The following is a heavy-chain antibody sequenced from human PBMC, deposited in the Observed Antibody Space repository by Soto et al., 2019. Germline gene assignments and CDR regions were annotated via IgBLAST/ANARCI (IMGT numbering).Heavy chain of an antibody. Sequence: DVQLAESGGGLVKPGGSLRLSCVASEFTFSDYTMNWVRQAPGKGLEWVSSISSRSTYLNYADSVKGRFTISRDNARNSLYLQMASLRADDTAVYFCARQIPTHAFDVWGQGTMVTVSS. CDR2: ISSRSTYL. CDR3: ARQIPTHAFDV. J-gene: IGHJ3*01. CDR1: EFTFSDYT. V-gene: IGHV3-21*01. D-gene: IGHD2-21*01.